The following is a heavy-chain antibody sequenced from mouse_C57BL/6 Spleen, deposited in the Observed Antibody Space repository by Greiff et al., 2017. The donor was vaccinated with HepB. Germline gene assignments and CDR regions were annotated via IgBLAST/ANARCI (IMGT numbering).Heavy chain of an antibody. J-gene: IGHJ1*03. CDR1: GFTFSDAW. CDR3: TRDYGSREGYFDV. CDR2: IRNKANNHAT. D-gene: IGHD1-1*01. V-gene: IGHV6-6*01. Sequence: EVKLQESGGGLVQPGGSMKLSCAASGFTFSDAWMDWVRQSPEKGLEWVAEIRNKANNHATYYAESVKGRFTISRDDSKSSVYLQMNSLRAEDTGIYYCTRDYGSREGYFDVWGTGTTVTVSS.